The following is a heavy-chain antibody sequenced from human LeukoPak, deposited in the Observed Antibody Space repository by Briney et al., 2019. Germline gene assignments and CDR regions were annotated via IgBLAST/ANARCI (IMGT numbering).Heavy chain of an antibody. CDR3: ARDRHCTNGVCSTPFDY. D-gene: IGHD2-8*01. CDR1: GGTFSSYA. J-gene: IGHJ4*02. V-gene: IGHV1-69*01. CDR2: IIPIFGTA. Sequence: SVKVSCKASGGTFSSYAISWVRQAPGQGLEWMGGIIPIFGTANYAQKFQGRVTITADESTSTAYMELSSLRSEDTAVYYCARDRHCTNGVCSTPFDYWGQGTLVTVSS.